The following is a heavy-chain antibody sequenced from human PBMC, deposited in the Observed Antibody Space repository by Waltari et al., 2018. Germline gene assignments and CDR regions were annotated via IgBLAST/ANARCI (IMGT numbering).Heavy chain of an antibody. Sequence: VQLVQSGAEVKKPGSSVKVSCKVSGGTFNTSAISWVRQAPGQGLEWMGGVIPVLGAANYAQKFQGRVIISADESSGTVYMELSSLRSGDTAIYYCAFDGSGSEDYFDFWGQGTLVTVSS. J-gene: IGHJ4*02. CDR3: AFDGSGSEDYFDF. CDR1: GGTFNTSA. CDR2: VIPVLGAA. V-gene: IGHV1-69*01. D-gene: IGHD3-10*01.